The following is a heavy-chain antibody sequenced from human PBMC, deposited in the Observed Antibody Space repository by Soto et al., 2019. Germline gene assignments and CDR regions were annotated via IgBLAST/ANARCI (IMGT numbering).Heavy chain of an antibody. J-gene: IGHJ6*02. D-gene: IGHD2-2*01. Sequence: GGSLRLSCAASGFTFSSYGMHWARQAPGKGLEWVAVISYDGSNKYYADSVKGRLTISRDNSKNTLYMQMNSLRAEDTAVYYCARDHQQWGYYYGMDVWGQGTTVTVSS. CDR1: GFTFSSYG. CDR2: ISYDGSNK. CDR3: ARDHQQWGYYYGMDV. V-gene: IGHV3-30*03.